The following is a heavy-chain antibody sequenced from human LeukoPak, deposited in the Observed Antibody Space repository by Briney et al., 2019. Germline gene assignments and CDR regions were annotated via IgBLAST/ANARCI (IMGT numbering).Heavy chain of an antibody. V-gene: IGHV3-21*01. CDR2: ISSSSSYI. Sequence: GGSLRLSCAASGFTFSSYSMNWVRQAPGKGLEWVSSISSSSSYIYYADSVKGRFTISRDNAKNSLYLQMNSLRAEDTAVYYCARKLYCSSTSCYNQFAFDIWGQGTMVTVSS. J-gene: IGHJ3*02. D-gene: IGHD2-2*02. CDR1: GFTFSSYS. CDR3: ARKLYCSSTSCYNQFAFDI.